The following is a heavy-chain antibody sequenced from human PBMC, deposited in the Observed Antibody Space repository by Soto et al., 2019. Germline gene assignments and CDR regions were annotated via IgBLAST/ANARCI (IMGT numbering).Heavy chain of an antibody. CDR3: VRDGGNYHFDY. V-gene: IGHV1-46*01. D-gene: IGHD1-26*01. J-gene: IGHJ4*02. CDR1: GYPFTGSY. Sequence: ASVKVSCKASGYPFTGSYLHWVRQAPGQGPEWMGRIICSSGATIYAQNLQGRVTSTRDTSTTTAYMELTSLTSEDTAAYFCVRDGGNYHFDYWGQGTLVTVSS. CDR2: IICSSGAT.